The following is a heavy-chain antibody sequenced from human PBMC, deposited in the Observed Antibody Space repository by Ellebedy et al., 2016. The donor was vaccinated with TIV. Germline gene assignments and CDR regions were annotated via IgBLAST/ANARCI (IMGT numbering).Heavy chain of an antibody. CDR2: IDGTSYST. D-gene: IGHD3-10*01. Sequence: PGGSLRLSCTTSGFTFSSYAMGWVRQAPGRGLEWVSAIDGTSYSTFYADSVEGRFTISRDNSKNTLYLQMNSLRVEDKAVLYGAKFRGVTWFGDFTDYWGQGTLVTVSS. CDR1: GFTFSSYA. J-gene: IGHJ4*02. V-gene: IGHV3-23*01. CDR3: AKFRGVTWFGDFTDY.